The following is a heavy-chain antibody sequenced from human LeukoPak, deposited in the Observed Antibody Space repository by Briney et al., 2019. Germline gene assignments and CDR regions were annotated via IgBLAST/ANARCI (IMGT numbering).Heavy chain of an antibody. CDR3: ALRRGYSGWYRFDY. J-gene: IGHJ4*02. CDR1: GFTFSSYG. V-gene: IGHV3-30*02. CDR2: IRYDGSNK. Sequence: GGSLRLSCAASGFTFSSYGMHWVRQAPGKGLEWVAFIRYDGSNKYYADSVKGRFTISRDNPKNTLYLQMNSLRAEDTAVYYCALRRGYSGWYRFDYWGQGTLVTVSS. D-gene: IGHD6-19*01.